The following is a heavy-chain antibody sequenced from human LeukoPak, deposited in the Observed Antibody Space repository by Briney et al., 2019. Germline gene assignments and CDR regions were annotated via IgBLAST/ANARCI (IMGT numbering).Heavy chain of an antibody. V-gene: IGHV3-48*02. CDR1: GFNFGDYS. J-gene: IGHJ3*02. CDR2: VSGGSRTI. Sequence: GGSLRLSCAASGFNFGDYSMNWVRQAPGKGLEWVSYVSGGSRTIVYADSVKGRFTISRDDVKNSVYLQTNSLRDEDTAVYYCARDSAWAFDIWGQGTMVTVSS. CDR3: ARDSAWAFDI.